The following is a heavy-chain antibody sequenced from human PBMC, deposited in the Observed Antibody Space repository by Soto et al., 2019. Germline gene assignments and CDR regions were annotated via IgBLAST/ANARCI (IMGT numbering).Heavy chain of an antibody. J-gene: IGHJ4*02. CDR3: ARGLSPRSFAY. Sequence: QVQLQESGPGLVKPSQTLSLTCTVSGGSISSGGYYWSWIRQHPGKGLEWIGYIYYSGTTYYNPSLRRRVTISVGTPKHQFSLELRSVTAAATAVYHCARGLSPRSFAYWGPGTLVTVSS. V-gene: IGHV4-31*03. CDR2: IYYSGTT. CDR1: GGSISSGGYY.